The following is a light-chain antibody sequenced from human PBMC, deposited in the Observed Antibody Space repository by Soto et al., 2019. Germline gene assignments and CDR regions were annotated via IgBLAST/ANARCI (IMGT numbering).Light chain of an antibody. V-gene: IGLV2-23*02. CDR3: CSYAGSNIFHV. CDR1: SSDVGSHNL. J-gene: IGLJ1*01. CDR2: EVT. Sequence: QSALTQPASVSGSPGQSITISCTGTSSDVGSHNLVSWYLQHPGKAPKLMIYEVTKRPSGVSNRFSGSKSGNTASLTISGLQAEDEADYYCCSYAGSNIFHVFGTGTRSPS.